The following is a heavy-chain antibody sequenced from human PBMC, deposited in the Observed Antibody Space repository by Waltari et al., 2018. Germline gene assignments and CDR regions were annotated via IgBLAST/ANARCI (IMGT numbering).Heavy chain of an antibody. CDR3: TKRTALDGMDV. Sequence: QLQLQESGRGLVKPSETLSLTCSVSGGSISSSGYFWGWTGQPPGSGREWIGSIYYTGTTNHTPCVESRLTISIDPSKNQFSLRLTSVTAADTAVYYCTKRTALDGMDVWGQGATVTVSS. V-gene: IGHV4-39*01. CDR1: GGSISSSGYF. CDR2: IYYTGTT. D-gene: IGHD5-18*01. J-gene: IGHJ6*02.